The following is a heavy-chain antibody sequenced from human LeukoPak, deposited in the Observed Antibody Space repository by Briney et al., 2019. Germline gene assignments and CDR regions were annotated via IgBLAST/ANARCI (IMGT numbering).Heavy chain of an antibody. D-gene: IGHD3-10*01. Sequence: PSETLSLTCTVSGGSISSGGYYWSWIRQHPGKGLEWIGYIYYSGSTYYNPSLKSRVTISVDTSKNQFSLKLSSVTAADTAVYYCARVKELDQYYYYYYGMDVWGQGTTVTVSS. CDR1: GGSISSGGYY. CDR2: IYYSGST. J-gene: IGHJ6*02. V-gene: IGHV4-31*03. CDR3: ARVKELDQYYYYYYGMDV.